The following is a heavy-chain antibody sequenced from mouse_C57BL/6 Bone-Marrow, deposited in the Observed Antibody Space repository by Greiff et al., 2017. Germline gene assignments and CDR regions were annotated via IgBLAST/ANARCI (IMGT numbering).Heavy chain of an antibody. J-gene: IGHJ4*01. V-gene: IGHV14-4*01. CDR2: IDPENGDT. CDR1: GFNIKDDY. CDR3: TTGLRLRPLYAMDY. D-gene: IGHD3-2*02. Sequence: EVKLQQSGAELVRPGASVKLSCTASGFNIKDDYMHWVKQRPEQGLEWIGWIDPENGDTEYASKFQGKATITADTSSNTAYLQLSSLTSEDTAVYYCTTGLRLRPLYAMDYWGQGTSGTVSS.